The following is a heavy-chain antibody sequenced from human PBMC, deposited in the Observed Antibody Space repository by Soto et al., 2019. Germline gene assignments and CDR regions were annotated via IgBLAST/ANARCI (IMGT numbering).Heavy chain of an antibody. CDR3: ARGVTAAPTLGWYFDL. CDR1: GGTFISYA. J-gene: IGHJ2*01. Sequence: QVQLVQSGAEVKKPGSSVNISCKASGGTFISYAITWVRQATGQGLEWMGGIIPMFGVPKYAKKFQRRVTITADESTSTAYMELGSLRSEDTAVYLCARGVTAAPTLGWYFDLWGRGTLISVSS. V-gene: IGHV1-69*12. CDR2: IIPMFGVP. D-gene: IGHD3-10*01.